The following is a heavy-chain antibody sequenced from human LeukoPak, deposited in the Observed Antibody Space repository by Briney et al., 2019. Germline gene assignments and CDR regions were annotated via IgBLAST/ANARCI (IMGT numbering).Heavy chain of an antibody. V-gene: IGHV1-2*02. CDR2: INPNSGGT. CDR1: GYTFTGYY. Sequence: ASVKVSCKASGYTFTGYYMHWVRQAPGQGLEWMGWINPNSGGTNYAQKFQGRVTMTRDTSISTAYMELSRLRSDDTAMYYCARGPHWDPHFDYWGQGTPVTVSS. J-gene: IGHJ4*02. D-gene: IGHD7-27*01. CDR3: ARGPHWDPHFDY.